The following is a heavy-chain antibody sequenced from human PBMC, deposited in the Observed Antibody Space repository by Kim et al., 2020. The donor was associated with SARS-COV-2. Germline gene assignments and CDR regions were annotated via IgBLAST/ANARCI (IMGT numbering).Heavy chain of an antibody. CDR2: IIPIFGTA. Sequence: SVKVSCKASGGTFSSYAISWVRQAPGQGLEWMGGIIPIFGTANYAQKFQGRVTITADESTSTAYMELSSLRSEDTAVYYCADAVGSGTPDYYYGMDVWGQGTTVTVSS. CDR1: GGTFSSYA. CDR3: ADAVGSGTPDYYYGMDV. V-gene: IGHV1-69*13. D-gene: IGHD3-10*01. J-gene: IGHJ6*02.